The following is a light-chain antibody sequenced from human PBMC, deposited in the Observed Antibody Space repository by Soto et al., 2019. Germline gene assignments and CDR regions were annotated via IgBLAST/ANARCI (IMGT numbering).Light chain of an antibody. CDR1: QSLLHSNGYNY. J-gene: IGKJ2*01. V-gene: IGKV2-28*01. Sequence: DIVMTQSPLSLPVTPGEPASISCRSSQSLLHSNGYNYLDWYLQKPGQSPQLLIYLGSNRASGVPDRFIGSGSGTDLTLKISRVEAEDGGVYYCMQALQTPRYTFGQGTKLEIK. CDR2: LGS. CDR3: MQALQTPRYT.